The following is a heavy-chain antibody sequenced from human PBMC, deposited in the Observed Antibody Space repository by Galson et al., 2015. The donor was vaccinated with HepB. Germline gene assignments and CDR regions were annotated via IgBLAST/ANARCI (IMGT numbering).Heavy chain of an antibody. CDR2: ISYDGSNK. V-gene: IGHV3-30-3*01. D-gene: IGHD3-3*01. Sequence: SLRLSCAASGFTFSSYAMHWVRQAPGKGLEWVAVISYDGSNKYYADSVKGRFTISRDNSKNTLYLQMNSLRAEDTAVYYCAREAIQSFPEWLLSPGAFDIWGQGTMVTVSS. CDR3: AREAIQSFPEWLLSPGAFDI. J-gene: IGHJ3*02. CDR1: GFTFSSYA.